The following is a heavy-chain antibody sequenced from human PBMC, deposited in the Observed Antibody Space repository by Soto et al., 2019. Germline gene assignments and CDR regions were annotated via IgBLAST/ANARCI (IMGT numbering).Heavy chain of an antibody. D-gene: IGHD1-1*01. CDR1: GGSISSGGYS. J-gene: IGHJ2*01. V-gene: IGHV4-30-2*01. CDR3: ARMYNWNDVAYFDR. CDR2: IYHSGST. Sequence: QLQLQESGSGLVKPSQTLSLTCAVSGGSISSGGYSWSWIRQPPGKGLEWIGYIYHSGSTYYNPSLKSRVTISVDRSKNQCSLKLSSVTAADTAVYDCARMYNWNDVAYFDRWGRGTLVTVSS.